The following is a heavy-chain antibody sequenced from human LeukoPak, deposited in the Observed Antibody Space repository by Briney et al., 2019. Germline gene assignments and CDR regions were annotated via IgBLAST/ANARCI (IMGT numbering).Heavy chain of an antibody. Sequence: SETLSLTCTVSGGSISSNYWSWIRQPAGKGLEWIGRIYSTGGTNYNPSLKSRVTISVDTSKNQFSLKLSSVTAADTAVYYCARGRRRYCSGGSCLAYFDCWGQGTLVTVSS. CDR2: IYSTGGT. D-gene: IGHD2-15*01. J-gene: IGHJ4*02. CDR1: GGSISSNY. V-gene: IGHV4-4*07. CDR3: ARGRRRYCSGGSCLAYFDC.